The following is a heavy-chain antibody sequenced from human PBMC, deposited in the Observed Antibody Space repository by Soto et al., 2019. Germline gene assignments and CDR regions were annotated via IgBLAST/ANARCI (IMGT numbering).Heavy chain of an antibody. J-gene: IGHJ5*02. D-gene: IGHD3-22*01. V-gene: IGHV3-64D*06. Sequence: GGSLRLSCAASGFTFSRFELHWVRQAPGKGLEYVSAISSNGGSTYYADSVKGRFTISRDNSKNTLYLQMSSLRAEDTAVYYCVKDALNYYDSSGSWFDPWGQGTLVTV. CDR1: GFTFSRFE. CDR2: ISSNGGST. CDR3: VKDALNYYDSSGSWFDP.